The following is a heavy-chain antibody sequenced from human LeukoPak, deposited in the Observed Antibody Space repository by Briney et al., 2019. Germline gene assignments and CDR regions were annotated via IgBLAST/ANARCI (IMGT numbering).Heavy chain of an antibody. CDR1: GFTFSSYS. J-gene: IGHJ3*02. Sequence: RPGGSLRLSCAASGFTFSSYSMNWVRQAPGKGLEWVSAISGSGGSTYYADSVKGRFTISRDNSKNTLYLQMNSLRAEDTAVYYCAKDHYIVVVPAAISPHYDAFDIWGQGTMVTVSS. V-gene: IGHV3-23*01. CDR3: AKDHYIVVVPAAISPHYDAFDI. D-gene: IGHD2-2*01. CDR2: ISGSGGST.